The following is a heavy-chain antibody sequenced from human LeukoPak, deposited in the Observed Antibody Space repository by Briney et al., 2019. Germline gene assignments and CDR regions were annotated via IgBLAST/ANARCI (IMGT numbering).Heavy chain of an antibody. CDR2: INHSGST. Sequence: SETLSLTCAAYGGSFSGYYWSWIRQPPGKGLEWIGEINHSGSTYYNPSLKSRVTISVDTSKNQFSLKLSSVTAADTAVYYCARKRGSSSPNWFDPWGQGTLVTVSS. J-gene: IGHJ5*02. V-gene: IGHV4-34*01. CDR3: ARKRGSSSPNWFDP. D-gene: IGHD6-6*01. CDR1: GGSFSGYY.